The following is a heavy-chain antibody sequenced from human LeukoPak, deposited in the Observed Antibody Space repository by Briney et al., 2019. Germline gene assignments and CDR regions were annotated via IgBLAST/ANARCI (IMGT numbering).Heavy chain of an antibody. CDR1: GGSISSSTSNY. Sequence: SETLSLTCTDSGGSISSSTSNYWAWIRQPPGKGLEWIGSFSHSGKTYYNASLKSRVTLSVDTSKTQFSLKLTSVTAADTAVYYCTGHHWGPLYFDSWGQGTLVTVSS. J-gene: IGHJ4*02. CDR2: FSHSGKT. D-gene: IGHD3-16*01. V-gene: IGHV4-39*01. CDR3: TGHHWGPLYFDS.